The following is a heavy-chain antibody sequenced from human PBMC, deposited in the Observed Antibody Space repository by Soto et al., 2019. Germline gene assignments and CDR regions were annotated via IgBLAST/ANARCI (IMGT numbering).Heavy chain of an antibody. V-gene: IGHV4-31*03. CDR2: IYYSGST. J-gene: IGHJ6*02. Sequence: QVQLQESGPGLVKPSQTLSLTCTVSGGSISSGGYYWSWIRQHPGKGLEWIGYIYYSGSTYYNPSIKSRVTISVDTSKNQFSLKLSSVTAADTAVYYCAMGVVGATGAMDVWGQGTTVTVSS. D-gene: IGHD1-26*01. CDR3: AMGVVGATGAMDV. CDR1: GGSISSGGYY.